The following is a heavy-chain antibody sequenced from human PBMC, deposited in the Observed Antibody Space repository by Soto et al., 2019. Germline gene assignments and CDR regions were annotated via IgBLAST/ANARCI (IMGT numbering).Heavy chain of an antibody. J-gene: IGHJ4*02. Sequence: PGGSLRLPCAASGFTFSSSGMSWVRQAPGKGLEWVSGITDSDGSTYYVDSVKGRFTISRDNSKNTLSLEMNSLRAEDTAVYYCAKDSGWLHYYWGQGTLVTVSS. D-gene: IGHD5-12*01. CDR3: AKDSGWLHYY. CDR1: GFTFSSSG. CDR2: ITDSDGST. V-gene: IGHV3-23*01.